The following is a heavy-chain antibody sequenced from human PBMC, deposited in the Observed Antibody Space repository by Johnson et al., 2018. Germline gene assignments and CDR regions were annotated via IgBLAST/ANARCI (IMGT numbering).Heavy chain of an antibody. CDR1: GDFISTYY. CDR2: IYTSGST. J-gene: IGHJ6*03. V-gene: IGHV4-4*07. CDR3: ARDEGVPYSTNGVIYYSYYMDV. Sequence: QVQLQESGPGLVKPSETLSLTCSVSGDFISTYYWSWIRQPAGKGLEWIGRIYTSGSTNYSPSLKSRVTISVDTSKDQLSRKLSSVTVADTAVYYCARDEGVPYSTNGVIYYSYYMDVWGKGTTVTVSS. D-gene: IGHD2-15*01.